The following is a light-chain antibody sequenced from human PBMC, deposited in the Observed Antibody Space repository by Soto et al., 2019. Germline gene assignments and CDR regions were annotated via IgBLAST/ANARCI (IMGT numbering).Light chain of an antibody. Sequence: MVMPQSPATLSVSPGERATLSCRASQSVSTKLAWYPQKPGQAPKLLIYGASTRATVIPDRFSGSGSGTDFNLTISSLRCEDFAVYYWQQYNNWPYTVGPGTIVDI. CDR2: GAS. CDR1: QSVSTK. V-gene: IGKV3D-15*01. J-gene: IGKJ3*01. CDR3: QQYNNWPYT.